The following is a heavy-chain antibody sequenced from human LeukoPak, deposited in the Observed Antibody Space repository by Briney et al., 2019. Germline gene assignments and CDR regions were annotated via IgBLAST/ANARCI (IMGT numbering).Heavy chain of an antibody. CDR1: GLTFSNYG. J-gene: IGHJ1*01. CDR3: AKTRNGYTTEYLQH. V-gene: IGHV3-30*18. CDR2: ISADGNHE. Sequence: GGSLRLSCAASGLTFSNYGMHWVRQAPGKGLEWVAVISADGNHEYYTDSVKGRFTISRDNSKNLVYLQMNSLRAEDTAVYYCAKTRNGYTTEYLQHWGQGTLVTVSS. D-gene: IGHD5-12*01.